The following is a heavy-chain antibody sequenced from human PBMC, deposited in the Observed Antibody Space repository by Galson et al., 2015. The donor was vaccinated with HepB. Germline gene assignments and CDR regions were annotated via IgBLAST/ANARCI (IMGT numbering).Heavy chain of an antibody. CDR2: IIPIFGTA. CDR1: GGTFSSYA. J-gene: IGHJ4*02. Sequence: SVKVSCKASGGTFSSYAISWVRQAPGQGLEWMGGIIPIFGTANYAQKFQGRVTITADESTSTAYMELSSLRSEDTAVYYCARVRWVAARSTSDYYFDYWGQGTLVTVSS. D-gene: IGHD6-6*01. CDR3: ARVRWVAARSTSDYYFDY. V-gene: IGHV1-69*13.